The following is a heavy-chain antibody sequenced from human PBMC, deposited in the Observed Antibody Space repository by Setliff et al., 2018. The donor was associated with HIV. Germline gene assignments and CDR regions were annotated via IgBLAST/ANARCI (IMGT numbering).Heavy chain of an antibody. CDR2: LYSSGST. V-gene: IGHV4-39*07. Sequence: SETLSLTCTVSGGSISSSSDYWGWIRQPPGKGLEWIGSLYSSGSTYYNPSLKSRVTISIDTSKNQFSLKLSSVTAADTAVYYCARLRRSNNYYFDYWGQGTLVTVSS. D-gene: IGHD1-1*01. J-gene: IGHJ4*02. CDR3: ARLRRSNNYYFDY. CDR1: GGSISSSSDY.